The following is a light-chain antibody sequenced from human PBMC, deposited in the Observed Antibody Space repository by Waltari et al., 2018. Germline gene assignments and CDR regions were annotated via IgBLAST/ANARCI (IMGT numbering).Light chain of an antibody. J-gene: IGKJ1*01. V-gene: IGKV3-15*01. CDR3: QQSYSFTRT. Sequence: VVTQSPATLSVSPGKKVTLSCRASQRVNTNLAWYQQKPGQAPRLLIFAASTRAPGIPSRFGGSGSGTEFTLTITSLQPEDFATYYCQQSYSFTRTFGQGTKVEIK. CDR2: AAS. CDR1: QRVNTN.